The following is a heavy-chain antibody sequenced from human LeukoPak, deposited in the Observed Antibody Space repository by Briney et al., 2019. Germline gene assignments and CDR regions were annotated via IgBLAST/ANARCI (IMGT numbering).Heavy chain of an antibody. V-gene: IGHV3-48*03. Sequence: PGGSLRLSCAASGFTFSSYEMNWVRQAPGKGLEWVSYISSSGSTIYYADSVKGRFTISRDNAKNSLYLQMNSLRAEDTAVYYCARVGGEYYYYGVDVWGQGTTVTVSS. CDR3: ARVGGEYYYYGVDV. CDR2: ISSSGSTI. CDR1: GFTFSSYE. J-gene: IGHJ6*02.